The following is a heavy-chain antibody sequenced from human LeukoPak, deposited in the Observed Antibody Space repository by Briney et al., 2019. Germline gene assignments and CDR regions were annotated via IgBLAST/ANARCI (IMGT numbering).Heavy chain of an antibody. J-gene: IGHJ4*02. Sequence: GGSLRLSCAASGFTFSSYWMHWVRQAPGKGLVWVSRINSDGSSTSYADSVKGRFTISRDNAKNTLYLQMNSLRAEDTAVYYCAREIRFLEWLSYRGQGTLVTVSS. CDR2: INSDGSST. D-gene: IGHD3-3*01. CDR1: GFTFSSYW. CDR3: AREIRFLEWLSY. V-gene: IGHV3-74*01.